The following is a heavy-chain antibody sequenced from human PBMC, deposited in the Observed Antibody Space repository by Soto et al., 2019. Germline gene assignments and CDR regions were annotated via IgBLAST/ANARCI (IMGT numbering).Heavy chain of an antibody. Sequence: GGSRRLSCAASGFTFSSYIMNWVRQAPGKGLEWVSSISSSSSYIYYADSVKGRFTISRDNAKNSLYLQMNSLRAEDTAVYYCARATDTANDYWGQGTLVTVS. CDR3: ARATDTANDY. D-gene: IGHD5-18*01. J-gene: IGHJ4*02. V-gene: IGHV3-21*01. CDR1: GFTFSSYI. CDR2: ISSSSSYI.